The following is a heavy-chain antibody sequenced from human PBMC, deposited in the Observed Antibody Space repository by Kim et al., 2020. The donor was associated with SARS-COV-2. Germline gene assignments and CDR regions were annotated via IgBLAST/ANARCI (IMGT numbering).Heavy chain of an antibody. Sequence: LSLTCAASGFTVSSNYMSWVRQAPGKGLEWVSVIYSGGSTYYADSVKGRFTISRDNSKNTLYLQMNSLRAEDTAVYYCARDDPSGSYGYWGQGTLVTVSS. J-gene: IGHJ4*02. V-gene: IGHV3-66*01. CDR3: ARDDPSGSYGY. D-gene: IGHD1-26*01. CDR2: IYSGGST. CDR1: GFTVSSNY.